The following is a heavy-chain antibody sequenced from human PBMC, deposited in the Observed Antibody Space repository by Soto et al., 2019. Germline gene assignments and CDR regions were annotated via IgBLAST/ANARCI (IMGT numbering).Heavy chain of an antibody. Sequence: GDSLKISCKGSGYSFTSDWISCVRQMRGKCLEWCGRIDRSDSYTNYSPFFHGHVTISAAKSITTAYLHCSSQKTSGTAMYYCARHPSDDMRGYYPTGYYGMDVWGLGAKVTVAS. J-gene: IGHJ6*02. V-gene: IGHV5-10-1*01. CDR2: IDRSDSYT. D-gene: IGHD3-22*01. CDR3: ARHPSDDMRGYYPTGYYGMDV. CDR1: GYSFTSDW.